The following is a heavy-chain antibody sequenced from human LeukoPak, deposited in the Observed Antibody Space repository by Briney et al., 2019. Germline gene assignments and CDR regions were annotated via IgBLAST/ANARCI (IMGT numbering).Heavy chain of an antibody. Sequence: SETLSLTCTVSGGSISSGSYYWSWIRQPAGKGLEWIGRIYTSGSTNYNPSLKSRATISVDTSKNQFSLKLSSVTAADTGVYYCARDPGYSSGWLDYWGQGTLVTVSS. CDR1: GGSISSGSYY. CDR2: IYTSGST. CDR3: ARDPGYSSGWLDY. D-gene: IGHD6-19*01. V-gene: IGHV4-61*02. J-gene: IGHJ4*02.